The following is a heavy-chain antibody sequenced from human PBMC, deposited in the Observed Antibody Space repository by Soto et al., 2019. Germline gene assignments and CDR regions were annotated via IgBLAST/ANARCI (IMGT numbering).Heavy chain of an antibody. CDR2: IYSGGST. V-gene: IGHV3-66*01. Sequence: GGSLRLSCAASGFTVSSNYMSWVRQAPWKGLEWVSVIYSGGSTYYADSVKGRFTISRDNSKNTLYLQMNSLRAEDTAVYYCASNKDIVVVPAAMTHYYYYMDVWGKGTTVTVSS. CDR3: ASNKDIVVVPAAMTHYYYYMDV. J-gene: IGHJ6*03. D-gene: IGHD2-2*01. CDR1: GFTVSSNY.